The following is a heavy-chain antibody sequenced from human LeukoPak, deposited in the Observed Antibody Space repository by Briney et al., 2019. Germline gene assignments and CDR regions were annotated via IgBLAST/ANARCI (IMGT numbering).Heavy chain of an antibody. Sequence: GGSLRLSCTASGFSFRSYAMNWVRQTPGKGLEWLSILSGDSDITHYADSVKGRFTISRDNSKNTLYLQMNSLRAGDTAIYYCGKKYGLPTTTERSVQYWGQGTLVTVSS. J-gene: IGHJ4*02. CDR2: LSGDSDIT. CDR3: GKKYGLPTTTERSVQY. CDR1: GFSFRSYA. D-gene: IGHD1-1*01. V-gene: IGHV3-23*01.